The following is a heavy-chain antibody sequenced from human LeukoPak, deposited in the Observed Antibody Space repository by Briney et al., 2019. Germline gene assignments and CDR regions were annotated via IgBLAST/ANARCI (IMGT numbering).Heavy chain of an antibody. Sequence: PSETLSLTCTVSGGSISSSSYYWGWIRQPPGKGLEWIGEINHSGSTNYNPSLKSRVTISVDTSKNQFSLKLSSVTAADTAVYYCGRGPDAFDIWGQGTMVTVSS. V-gene: IGHV4-39*07. J-gene: IGHJ3*02. CDR3: GRGPDAFDI. CDR2: INHSGST. D-gene: IGHD3-16*01. CDR1: GGSISSSSYY.